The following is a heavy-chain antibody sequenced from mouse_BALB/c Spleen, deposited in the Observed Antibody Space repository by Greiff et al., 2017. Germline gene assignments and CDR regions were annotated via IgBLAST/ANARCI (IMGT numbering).Heavy chain of an antibody. D-gene: IGHD1-1*01. J-gene: IGHJ3*01. V-gene: IGHV1-54*01. CDR3: ARDYGSTTFAY. CDR1: GYAFTNYL. CDR2: INPGSGGT. Sequence: VQLQQSGAELVRPGTSVKVSCKASGYAFTNYLIEWVKQRPGQGLEWIGVINPGSGGTNYNEKFKGKATLTADKSSSTAYMQLSSLTSDDSAVYFCARDYGSTTFAYWGQGTLVTVSA.